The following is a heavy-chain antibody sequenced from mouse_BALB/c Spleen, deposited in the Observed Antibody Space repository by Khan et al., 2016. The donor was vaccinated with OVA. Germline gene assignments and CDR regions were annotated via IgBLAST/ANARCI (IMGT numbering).Heavy chain of an antibody. CDR3: ARWSYCSPFAY. CDR2: IDPSKSET. D-gene: IGHD1-1*01. J-gene: IGHJ3*01. V-gene: IGHV1S127*01. CDR1: GYTFTSFW. Sequence: QGQLQQSGSELVRPGASVKMSCKASGYTFTSFWIHRVKQRPGQGLEWIGMIDPSKSETRLNQKFKDKATLNVDKSSNTAYMQLSRLTSEDSAVYYCARWSYCSPFAYWGQGTLVTVSA.